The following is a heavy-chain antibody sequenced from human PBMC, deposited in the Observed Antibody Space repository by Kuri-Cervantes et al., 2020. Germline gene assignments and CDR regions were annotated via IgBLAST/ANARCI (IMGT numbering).Heavy chain of an antibody. J-gene: IGHJ4*02. Sequence: SVKVSCKASGGTFSSYAISWVRQAPGQGLEWMGGIIPIFGTANYAQKFQGRVTITADESTSTAYMELSSLRSEDTAVYYCARDTGSLAVRGYRPHYFDYWGQGTLVTVSS. CDR3: ARDTGSLAVRGYRPHYFDY. CDR1: GGTFSSYA. CDR2: IIPIFGTA. V-gene: IGHV1-69*13. D-gene: IGHD5-18*01.